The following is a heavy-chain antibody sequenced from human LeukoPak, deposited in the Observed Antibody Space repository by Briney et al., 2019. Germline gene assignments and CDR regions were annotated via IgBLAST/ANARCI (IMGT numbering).Heavy chain of an antibody. Sequence: GGSLRLSCAASGFTFSRYAMSWVRQAPGKGLEWVSAISGTGGSTYYADSVKGRFTISRDNSKNTLYLQMNSLRAEDTAVYYCAKRAYSSGWGYFDYWGQGTLVTVSS. V-gene: IGHV3-23*01. CDR3: AKRAYSSGWGYFDY. D-gene: IGHD6-19*01. J-gene: IGHJ4*02. CDR2: ISGTGGST. CDR1: GFTFSRYA.